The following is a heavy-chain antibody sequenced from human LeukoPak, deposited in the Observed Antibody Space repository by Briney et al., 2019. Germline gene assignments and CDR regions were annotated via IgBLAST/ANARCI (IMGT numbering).Heavy chain of an antibody. V-gene: IGHV3-66*02. J-gene: IGHJ4*02. CDR3: AREYYDFWSGYR. D-gene: IGHD3-3*01. CDR2: IYSGGST. Sequence: GGSLRLSCAASGFTVSSNYMSWVRQAPGKGLEWVSVIYSGGSTYYADSVKGRFAISRDNSKNTLYLQMNSLRAEDTDVYYCAREYYDFWSGYRWGQGTLVTVSS. CDR1: GFTVSSNY.